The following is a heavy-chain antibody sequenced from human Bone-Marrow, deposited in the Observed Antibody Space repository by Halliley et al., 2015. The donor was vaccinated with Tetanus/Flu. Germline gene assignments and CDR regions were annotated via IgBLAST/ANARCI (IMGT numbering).Heavy chain of an antibody. V-gene: IGHV4-59*01. D-gene: IGHD6-19*01. J-gene: IGHJ6*02. Sequence: TLSLTCTVSGGSISGFYWSWIRQPPGKGLEWIGNIHYSGHTNYNPSLRSRVIISLDTSNNQISLKVNSGTAADTALYYCPRGGGWLTDVWGQGATVTVSS. CDR3: PRGGGWLTDV. CDR2: IHYSGHT. CDR1: GGSISGFY.